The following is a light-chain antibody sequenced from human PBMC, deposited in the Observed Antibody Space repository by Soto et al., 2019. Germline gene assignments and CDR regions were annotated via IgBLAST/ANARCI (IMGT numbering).Light chain of an antibody. CDR2: AAS. J-gene: IGKJ4*01. CDR3: LQDYSSPLT. V-gene: IGKV1-6*01. CDR1: QGIGID. Sequence: AIQMTQSPPSLSASVGDRVTITCRASQGIGIDLGWYQQKAGEAPKLLIYAASTLQSGVPSRFSGGGSGTDFTLTISSPQPEDFATYYCLQDYSSPLTFGGGTKVEIK.